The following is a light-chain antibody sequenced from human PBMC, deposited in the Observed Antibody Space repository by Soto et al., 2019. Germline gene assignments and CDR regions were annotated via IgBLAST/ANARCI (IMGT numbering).Light chain of an antibody. CDR2: GAS. V-gene: IGKV3-20*01. CDR1: QSVSSGY. Sequence: EVVLTQSTGTLSLSPGERATLSCRASQSVSSGYLTWYQQKPGQAPRLLIYGASSRATGIPDRFSGSGSGTDFTLTISRLEPEDCAVYYCQQYGSSSWTFGQGTKVDIK. J-gene: IGKJ1*01. CDR3: QQYGSSSWT.